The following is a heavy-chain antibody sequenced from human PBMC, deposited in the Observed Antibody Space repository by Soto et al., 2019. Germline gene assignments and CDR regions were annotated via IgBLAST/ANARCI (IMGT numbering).Heavy chain of an antibody. V-gene: IGHV1-18*01. CDR2: ISAYNGNT. D-gene: IGHD2-2*01. Sequence: ASVKVSCKASGYTFTSYGISWVRQAPGQGLEWMGWISAYNGNTNYAQKLQGRVTMTTDTSTSTAYMELRSLRSDDTAVYYCARDLMGVVVQAAMGRDYYYYGMDVWGQGTTVTVSS. J-gene: IGHJ6*02. CDR1: GYTFTSYG. CDR3: ARDLMGVVVQAAMGRDYYYYGMDV.